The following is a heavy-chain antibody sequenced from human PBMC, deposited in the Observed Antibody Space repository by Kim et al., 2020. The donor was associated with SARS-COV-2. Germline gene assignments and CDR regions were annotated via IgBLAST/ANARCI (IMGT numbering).Heavy chain of an antibody. J-gene: IGHJ3*02. Sequence: TDFAASVKGRFTISRDDSKNSLYLHMNSLKTEDTAMYFCTRVSPVRAFDIWGQGTMVTVSS. V-gene: IGHV3-72*01. CDR2: T. CDR3: TRVSPVRAFDI.